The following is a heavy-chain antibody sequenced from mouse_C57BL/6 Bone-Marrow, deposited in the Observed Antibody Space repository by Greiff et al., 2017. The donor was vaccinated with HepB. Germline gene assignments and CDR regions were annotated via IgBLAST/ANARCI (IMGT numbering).Heavy chain of an antibody. Sequence: VQLQQPGAELVKPGASVKLSCKASGYTFTSYWMQWVKQRPGQGLEWIGEIDPSDSYTNYNQKFKGKATLTVDTSSSTAYMQLSSLTSEDSAVYYCASRDPAWFAYWGQGTLVTVSA. V-gene: IGHV1-50*01. CDR1: GYTFTSYW. J-gene: IGHJ3*01. CDR2: IDPSDSYT. CDR3: ASRDPAWFAY. D-gene: IGHD3-1*01.